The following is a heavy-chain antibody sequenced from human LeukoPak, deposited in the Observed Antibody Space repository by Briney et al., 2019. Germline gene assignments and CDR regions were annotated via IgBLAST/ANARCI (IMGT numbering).Heavy chain of an antibody. CDR2: IKQDGSEK. Sequence: GGSLRLSCAASGFTFSSYWMSWVRQAPGKGLEWVANIKQDGSEKYYVYSEKGRFTIPRDNAKNSMYLEMNSLRAEDTAVYYCARGGTYYDILTGYYTAWYFDYWGRGTLVTVSS. J-gene: IGHJ4*02. V-gene: IGHV3-7*04. CDR3: ARGGTYYDILTGYYTAWYFDY. CDR1: GFTFSSYW. D-gene: IGHD3-9*01.